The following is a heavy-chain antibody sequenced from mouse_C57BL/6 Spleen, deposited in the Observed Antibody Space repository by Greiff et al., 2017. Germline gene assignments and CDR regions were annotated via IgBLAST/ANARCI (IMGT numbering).Heavy chain of an antibody. CDR2: IDPSDSYT. CDR3: ARWDYDGYYFDC. J-gene: IGHJ2*01. V-gene: IGHV1-50*01. CDR1: GYTFTSYW. D-gene: IGHD2-4*01. Sequence: QVQLQQPGAELVKPGASVKLSCKASGYTFTSYWMQWVKQRPGQGLEWIGEIDPSDSYTNYNQKFKGKATLTVDTSSSTAYMQLRSLTSEDSAVYYCARWDYDGYYFDCWGEGTTLTVSS.